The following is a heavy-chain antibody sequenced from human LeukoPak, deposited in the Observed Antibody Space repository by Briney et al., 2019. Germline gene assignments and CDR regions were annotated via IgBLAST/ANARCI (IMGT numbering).Heavy chain of an antibody. D-gene: IGHD4-23*01. J-gene: IGHJ4*02. CDR2: IASDGSST. CDR3: ARGRPHGNDY. V-gene: IGHV3-74*01. Sequence: PGGSLRLSCAGSGFTFSSYWMNWVRQAPGKGLVWVSRIASDGSSTTYADSVKGRFSISRANAKNTLYLQMNSLRVEDTAVYYCARGRPHGNDYWGQGTLVTVSS. CDR1: GFTFSSYW.